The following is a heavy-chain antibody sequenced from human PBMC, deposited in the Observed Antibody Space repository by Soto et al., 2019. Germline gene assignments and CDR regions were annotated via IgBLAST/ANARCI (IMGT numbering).Heavy chain of an antibody. CDR3: ARGNWEKVVPAY. V-gene: IGHV1-24*01. CDR1: GYTLTELS. Sequence: ASVKVSCKVSGYTLTELSMHWVRQAPGKGLEWMGGIDPEDGETIYAQKFQGRVTMTEDTSIDTAYMELSSLRSEDTAVYYCARGNWEKVVPAYWGQGTLVTVSS. D-gene: IGHD1-26*01. CDR2: IDPEDGET. J-gene: IGHJ4*02.